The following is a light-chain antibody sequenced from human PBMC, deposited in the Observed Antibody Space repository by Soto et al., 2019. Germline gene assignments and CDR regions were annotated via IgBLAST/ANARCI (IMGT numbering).Light chain of an antibody. CDR1: QSISSY. Sequence: DIQMTQSPSSLSASVGDRVTITCRASQSISSYLNWYQKKPGKAPKLLIYDASKLQTGVPSRFSGRGSGKDFTFTISSLQADDSGTYYCQQLYDLTITFGQGTRLEIK. V-gene: IGKV1-33*01. CDR3: QQLYDLTIT. CDR2: DAS. J-gene: IGKJ5*01.